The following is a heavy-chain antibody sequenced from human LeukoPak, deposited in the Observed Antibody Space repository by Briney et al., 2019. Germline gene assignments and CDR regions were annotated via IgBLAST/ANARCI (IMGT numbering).Heavy chain of an antibody. CDR2: VKQDGSQR. D-gene: IGHD6-6*01. V-gene: IGHV3-7*01. J-gene: IGHJ4*02. CDR1: GFTFSDYW. CDR3: ARRGGSSSRRSPIDY. Sequence: GGSLRLSCTASGFTFSDYWMTWVRQAPGKGPEWVANVKQDGSQRYYVDSVRGRSTISRDNAKNSLFLQMNGLRAEDTAVYYCARRGGSSSRRSPIDYWGQGTLVTVSS.